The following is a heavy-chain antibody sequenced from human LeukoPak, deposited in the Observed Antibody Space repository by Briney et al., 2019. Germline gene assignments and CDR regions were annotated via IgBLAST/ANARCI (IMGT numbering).Heavy chain of an antibody. CDR2: ISYDGSNK. D-gene: IGHD2-8*01. Sequence: PGGSLRLSCAASGFTFSSYAMHWVRQAPGKGLEWVAVISYDGSNKYYADSVKGRFTISRDNSKNTLYLQMNSLRAEDTAVYYCAREFGYCTNGVCYNFVGSYYYYGMDVWGQGTTVTVSS. V-gene: IGHV3-30*04. CDR1: GFTFSSYA. CDR3: AREFGYCTNGVCYNFVGSYYYYGMDV. J-gene: IGHJ6*02.